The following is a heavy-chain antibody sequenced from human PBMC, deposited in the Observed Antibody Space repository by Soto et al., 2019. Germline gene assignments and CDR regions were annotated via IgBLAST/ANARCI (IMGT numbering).Heavy chain of an antibody. CDR2: ISGSGGNA. V-gene: IGHV3-23*01. D-gene: IGHD1-26*01. CDR3: AKDGASGSYPPYDYYGMDV. CDR1: GFTFSSYA. Sequence: EVQLLESGGGLVQPGGSLTLSCAASGFTFSSYAMSWVRQAPGKGLEWVSTISGSGGNAYYADSVKGRFTISRDNSKNTLHLQMNSLRADDTDVYYCAKDGASGSYPPYDYYGMDVWGQGTTVTVSS. J-gene: IGHJ6*02.